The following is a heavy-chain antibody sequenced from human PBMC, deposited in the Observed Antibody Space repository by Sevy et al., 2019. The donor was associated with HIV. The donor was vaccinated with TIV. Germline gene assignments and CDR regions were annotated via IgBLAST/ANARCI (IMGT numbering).Heavy chain of an antibody. CDR3: ATSRTDDYNYYFDY. CDR1: GFTFRSYE. CDR2: ISTGGAGGATI. Sequence: GSLRLSCAASGFTFRSYEFNWVRQAPGKGLQWISHISTGGAGGATIFYADSVKGRFTISRDNAKNSVFLQMNSLRAEDTAVYFCATSRTDDYNYYFDYWGHGTLVTVSS. V-gene: IGHV3-48*03. D-gene: IGHD4-4*01. J-gene: IGHJ4*01.